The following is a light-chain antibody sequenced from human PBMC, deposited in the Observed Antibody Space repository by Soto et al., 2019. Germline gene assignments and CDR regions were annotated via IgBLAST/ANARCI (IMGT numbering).Light chain of an antibody. CDR3: QQSYSTPNT. CDR2: GAS. J-gene: IGKJ2*01. CDR1: QSVSSY. Sequence: EIVLTQSPATLSLSPGESATLSCRASQSVSSYLAWYQQKPGQAPRLLIYGASGRATGIPARFSGSGSGTDFTLTISSLQPEDFATYYCQQSYSTPNTFGQGTKLEIK. V-gene: IGKV3-11*01.